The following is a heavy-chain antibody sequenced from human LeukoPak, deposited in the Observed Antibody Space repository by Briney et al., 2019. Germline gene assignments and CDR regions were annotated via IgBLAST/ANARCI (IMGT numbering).Heavy chain of an antibody. D-gene: IGHD1-26*01. CDR3: ARRAPSGSSAS. J-gene: IGHJ5*02. Sequence: PSETLSLTCTVAGGSISTYYWSWIRQPPGKGLGWVSYIYYSGRTNYNPSPKSGVTMSVATSKNQFSLKLSSVTAADTAVYYCARRAPSGSSASWGQGTLVTVSS. V-gene: IGHV4-59*01. CDR1: GGSISTYY. CDR2: IYYSGRT.